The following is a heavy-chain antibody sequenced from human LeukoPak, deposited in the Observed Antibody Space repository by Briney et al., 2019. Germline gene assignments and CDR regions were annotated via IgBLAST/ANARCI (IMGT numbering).Heavy chain of an antibody. V-gene: IGHV1-8*01. J-gene: IGHJ4*02. D-gene: IGHD1-20*01. CDR2: MNPNSGNT. Sequence: ASVKVSCKASGYTFTSYDINWVRQATGQGLEWMGWMNPNSGNTGYAQKFQGRVTMTRNTSISTAYMELSSLRSEDTAVYYCARAVYNGNDADMIGDYGGQEPLVTVSS. CDR3: ARAVYNGNDADMIGDY. CDR1: GYTFTSYD.